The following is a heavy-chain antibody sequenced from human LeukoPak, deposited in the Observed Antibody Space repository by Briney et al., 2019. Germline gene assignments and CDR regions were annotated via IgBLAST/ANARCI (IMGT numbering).Heavy chain of an antibody. CDR3: ARGKVDELGYCSSTSCYELDY. CDR2: INHSGST. V-gene: IGHV4-34*01. CDR1: GGSFSGYY. D-gene: IGHD2-2*01. J-gene: IGHJ4*02. Sequence: SETLSLTCAVYGGSFSGYYWSWIRQPPGKGLEWVGEINHSGSTNYNPSLKSRVTISVDTSKNQFSLKLSSVTAADTAVYYCARGKVDELGYCSSTSCYELDYWGQGTLVTVSS.